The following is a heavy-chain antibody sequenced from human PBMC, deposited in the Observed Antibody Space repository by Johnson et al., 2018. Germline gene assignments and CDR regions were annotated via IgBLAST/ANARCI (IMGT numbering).Heavy chain of an antibody. CDR2: IYYSGST. Sequence: QVQLQESGPGLVKPSETLSLTCTVSGGSISSYYWSWIRQPPGKGLAWIGYIYYSGSTNYNPSLKSRVTISVDTSKNPFSLKLSSVTAADTAVDYCARARDWMSTSCPNPYYYGMDVWGQGTTVTVSS. CDR1: GGSISSYY. V-gene: IGHV4-59*01. D-gene: IGHD2-2*01. CDR3: ARARDWMSTSCPNPYYYGMDV. J-gene: IGHJ6*02.